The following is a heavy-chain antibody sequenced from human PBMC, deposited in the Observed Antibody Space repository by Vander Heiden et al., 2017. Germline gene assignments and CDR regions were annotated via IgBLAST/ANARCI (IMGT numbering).Heavy chain of an antibody. J-gene: IGHJ5*02. Sequence: VQLVQSGAEVKKPGASVKVSCKASGYTFTSYAMHWVRQAPGQRLEWMGWINAGNGNTKYSQKYQGRVTITRYTSASTAYMELSSLRSEDTAVYYCAREQLRTTVTTVNWFDPWGQGTLVTVSS. CDR3: AREQLRTTVTTVNWFDP. CDR1: GYTFTSYA. CDR2: INAGNGNT. D-gene: IGHD4-17*01. V-gene: IGHV1-3*01.